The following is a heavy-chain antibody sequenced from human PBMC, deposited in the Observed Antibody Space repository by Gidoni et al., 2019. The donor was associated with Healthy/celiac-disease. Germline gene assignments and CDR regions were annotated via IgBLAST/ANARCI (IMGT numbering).Heavy chain of an antibody. CDR2: IYSGGST. CDR1: GFPVSSNY. Sequence: EVQLVESGGGLVQPGGSLRLSCAASGFPVSSNYISWVRQAPGKGLEWVSVIYSGGSTYYADSVKGRFTISRDNSKNTLYLQMNSLRAEDTAVYYCAREITVRAAATQGNWFDPWGQGTLVTVSS. CDR3: AREITVRAAATQGNWFDP. D-gene: IGHD2-15*01. J-gene: IGHJ5*02. V-gene: IGHV3-66*01.